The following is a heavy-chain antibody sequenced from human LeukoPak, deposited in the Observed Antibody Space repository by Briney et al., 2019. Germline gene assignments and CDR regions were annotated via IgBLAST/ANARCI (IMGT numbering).Heavy chain of an antibody. Sequence: GGSLRLSCVVSGFTFSSMNWVRQAPGKGLEWVSSISRSSSYIYYADSVKGRFTISRDNAKNSLYLQMNSLRAEDTAVYYCVRDYKYYFDTSGYYDTFDYWGQGTLVTVSS. J-gene: IGHJ4*02. CDR2: ISRSSSYI. CDR1: GFTFSS. CDR3: VRDYKYYFDTSGYYDTFDY. D-gene: IGHD3-22*01. V-gene: IGHV3-21*01.